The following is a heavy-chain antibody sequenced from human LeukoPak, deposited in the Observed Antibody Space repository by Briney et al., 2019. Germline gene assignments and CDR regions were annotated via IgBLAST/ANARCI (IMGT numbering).Heavy chain of an antibody. CDR3: ARRRYYYDSSGYYYQTYYFDY. V-gene: IGHV3-7*01. D-gene: IGHD3-22*01. Sequence: GGSLRLSCAASGFTFTSYWMSWVRQAPGKGLEWVANIKQDGSEKYYVDSVKGRFTISRDNAKNSLYLQMNSLRAEDTAVYYCARRRYYYDSSGYYYQTYYFDYWGKGTLVTVSS. J-gene: IGHJ4*02. CDR2: IKQDGSEK. CDR1: GFTFTSYW.